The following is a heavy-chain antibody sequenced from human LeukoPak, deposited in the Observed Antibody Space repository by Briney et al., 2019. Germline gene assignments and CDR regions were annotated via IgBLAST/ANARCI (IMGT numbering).Heavy chain of an antibody. V-gene: IGHV4-39*02. Sequence: PSETLSLTCTVSVGSLSSSSYYWGWIREPPGKGLEWIGGIFYSGSTYYNSYLKSRVTISVDTSKNQFSLKLSFMTAADAAVYYCARDTVDEWERLLFDYWGQGTLVTVSS. J-gene: IGHJ4*02. CDR1: VGSLSSSSYY. D-gene: IGHD1-26*01. CDR2: IFYSGST. CDR3: ARDTVDEWERLLFDY.